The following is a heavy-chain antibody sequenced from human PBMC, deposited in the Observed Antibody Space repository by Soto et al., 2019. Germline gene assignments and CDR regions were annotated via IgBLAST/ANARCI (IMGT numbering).Heavy chain of an antibody. V-gene: IGHV5-10-1*01. D-gene: IGHD5-12*01. CDR2: IDPSDSYA. CDR1: GYSSTTYW. CDR3: GRVGVDKAESWLEP. Sequence: PGESLKISCKGSGYSSTTYWLPWVRQVPGRGLEWMGRIDPSDSYANYSPSFQGHVTMSADKSNSAAYLQWSSLKASDTATYYWGRVGVDKAESWLEPWGQVTMVTVSS. J-gene: IGHJ5*02.